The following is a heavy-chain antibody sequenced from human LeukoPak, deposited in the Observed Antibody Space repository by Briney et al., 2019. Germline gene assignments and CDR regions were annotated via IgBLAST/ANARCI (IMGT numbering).Heavy chain of an antibody. V-gene: IGHV4-38-2*02. CDR1: GYSISSGYY. CDR3: ARQTGSGLFTLP. J-gene: IGHJ4*02. Sequence: SETLSLTCTVSGYSISSGYYWGWIRQPPGKGLEWIGSIYHSGSTYYNPSLKSRVTISVDTSKNQFSLKLTSVTAADTAVYYCARQTGSGLFTLPGGQGTLVTVSS. D-gene: IGHD3-10*01. CDR2: IYHSGST.